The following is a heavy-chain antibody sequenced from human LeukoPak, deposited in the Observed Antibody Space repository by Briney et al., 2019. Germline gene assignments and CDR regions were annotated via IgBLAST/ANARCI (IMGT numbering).Heavy chain of an antibody. CDR2: IYPDDSDT. CDR3: GRIWLRAVHL. J-gene: IGHJ3*01. CDR1: GYSVTNYW. Sequence: GESLKISCQGSGYSVTNYWIAWVRQMPGKGLEWMGIIYPDDSDTRYSPSFQGQVTISADTSISTAYLQWSSLKASHTAMYYCGRIWLRAVHLWGQGTMVTVSS. V-gene: IGHV5-51*01. D-gene: IGHD3-16*01.